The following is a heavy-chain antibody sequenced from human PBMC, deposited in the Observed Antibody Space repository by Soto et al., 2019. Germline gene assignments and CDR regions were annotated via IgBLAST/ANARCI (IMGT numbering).Heavy chain of an antibody. CDR1: GGSFSGYY. CDR3: ARLGDIAEFDP. J-gene: IGHJ5*02. Sequence: PSETLSLTCAVYGGSFSGYYWSWIRQPPGKGLEWIGEINHSGSTNYNPSLKSRVTISVDTSKNQFSLKLSSVTAADTAVYYCARLGDIAEFDPWGQGTLVTVSS. D-gene: IGHD2-15*01. CDR2: INHSGST. V-gene: IGHV4-34*01.